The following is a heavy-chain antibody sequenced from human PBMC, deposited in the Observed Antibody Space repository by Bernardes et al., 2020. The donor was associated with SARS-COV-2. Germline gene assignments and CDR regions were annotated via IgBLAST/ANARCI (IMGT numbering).Heavy chain of an antibody. Sequence: SETLSLTCPVSGGSISSYYRSWNRQPPGKGLEWDGYIYSSGSTNYNPTLKSRFTISVDTPKNQFTLKLSSVTAADTAVYYCAGGSRRSYYGMDVWGQGTTVTVSS. J-gene: IGHJ6*02. CDR3: AGGSRRSYYGMDV. CDR1: GGSISSYY. CDR2: IYSSGST. V-gene: IGHV4-59*01.